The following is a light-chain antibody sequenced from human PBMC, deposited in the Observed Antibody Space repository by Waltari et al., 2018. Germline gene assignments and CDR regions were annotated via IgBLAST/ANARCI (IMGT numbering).Light chain of an antibody. Sequence: QSALTQPHSVSASPGQSVTIPCSGSINDVGVEDYVSWYQQLPGKAPKLILYDVVELPSGVPSRFSGSKYGTTASLTISGLQTDDEATDYCCSYAGAYTFVVGGGTKLAVL. J-gene: IGLJ3*02. CDR1: INDVGVEDY. V-gene: IGLV2-11*01. CDR2: DVV. CDR3: CSYAGAYTFV.